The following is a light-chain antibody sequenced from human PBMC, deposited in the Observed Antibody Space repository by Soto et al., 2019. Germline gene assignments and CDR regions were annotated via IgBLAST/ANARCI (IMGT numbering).Light chain of an antibody. V-gene: IGLV2-23*02. CDR1: SSDVGSYNL. CDR3: CSHAGSSTYV. CDR2: EVS. J-gene: IGLJ1*01. Sequence: QSALTQSASVSGSPGQSITVSCTGTSSDVGSYNLVSWYQHHPGKATKLLIYEVSKRPSGVSYRFSGSKSGNTASLTISGLQAEDEADYYCCSHAGSSTYVFGTGTKVTV.